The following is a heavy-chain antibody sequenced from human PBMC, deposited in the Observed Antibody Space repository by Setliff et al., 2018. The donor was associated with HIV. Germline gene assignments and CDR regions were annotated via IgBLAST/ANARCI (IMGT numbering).Heavy chain of an antibody. D-gene: IGHD3-3*01. CDR1: GYSISSGYS. CDR3: ARGDNFWSGYLLGESYYYYYMDV. V-gene: IGHV3-74*01. CDR2: ISGSDGTSK. Sequence: PSETLSLTCAVSGYSISSGYSWGWIRQPPGKGLEWVSGISGSDGTSKSYADSVKGRFTISRDNTKNTLYQQMNSLRVEDTAFYYCARGDNFWSGYLLGESYYYYYMDVWGKGATVTVSS. J-gene: IGHJ6*03.